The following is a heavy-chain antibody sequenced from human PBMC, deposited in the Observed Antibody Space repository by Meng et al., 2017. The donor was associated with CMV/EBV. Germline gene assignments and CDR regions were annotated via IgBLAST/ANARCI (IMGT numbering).Heavy chain of an antibody. Sequence: ASGFTFSSYAMRWVRQAPGKGLEWVSAISGSGGSTYYADSVKGRFTISRDNSKNTLYLQMNSLRAEDTAVYYCAKDRAAVGYKGSDYWGQGTLVTVSS. J-gene: IGHJ4*02. V-gene: IGHV3-23*01. CDR3: AKDRAAVGYKGSDY. CDR2: ISGSGGST. D-gene: IGHD6-13*01. CDR1: GFTFSSYA.